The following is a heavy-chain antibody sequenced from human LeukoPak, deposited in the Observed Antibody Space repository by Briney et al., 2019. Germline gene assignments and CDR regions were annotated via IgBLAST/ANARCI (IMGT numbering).Heavy chain of an antibody. Sequence: ASVKVPCKASGYTFTSYAMNWVRQAPGQGLEWMGWINTNTGNPTYAQGFTGRFVFSLDTSVSTAYLQISSLKAEDTAVYYCARDGIAAAGNIWFDPWGQGTLVTVSS. J-gene: IGHJ5*02. D-gene: IGHD6-13*01. CDR1: GYTFTSYA. CDR3: ARDGIAAAGNIWFDP. V-gene: IGHV7-4-1*02. CDR2: INTNTGNP.